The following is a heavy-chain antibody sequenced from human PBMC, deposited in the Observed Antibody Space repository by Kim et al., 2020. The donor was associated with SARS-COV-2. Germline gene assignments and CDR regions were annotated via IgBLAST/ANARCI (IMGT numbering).Heavy chain of an antibody. J-gene: IGHJ6*02. CDR2: INPSGGST. CDR1: GYTFTSYY. Sequence: ASVKVSCKASGYTFTSYYMHWVRQAPGQGLEWMGIINPSGGSTSYAQKFQGRVTMTRDTSTSTVYMELSSLRSEDTAVYYCARDRPPEAGDGYNTYYYYGMDVWGQGTTVTVSS. V-gene: IGHV1-46*01. D-gene: IGHD5-12*01. CDR3: ARDRPPEAGDGYNTYYYYGMDV.